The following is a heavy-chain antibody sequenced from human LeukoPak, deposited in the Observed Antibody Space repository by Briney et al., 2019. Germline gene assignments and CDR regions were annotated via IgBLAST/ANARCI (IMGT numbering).Heavy chain of an antibody. CDR1: GGSISTDASY. Sequence: SETLSLTCTVSGGSISTDASYRAWIRQPPGKGLEWIGSIYYSGSTYYSSSLKSRVTLSVVTSKNQFSLKMSSVTAADTAVFYCARLFSRGWEYHFGLDVWGQGTTVTVS. CDR2: IYYSGST. CDR3: ARLFSRGWEYHFGLDV. D-gene: IGHD6-19*01. J-gene: IGHJ6*02. V-gene: IGHV4-39*01.